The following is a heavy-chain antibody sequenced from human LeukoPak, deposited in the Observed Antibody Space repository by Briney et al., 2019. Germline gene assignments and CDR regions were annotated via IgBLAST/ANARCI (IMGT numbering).Heavy chain of an antibody. CDR1: GYTFTGYY. D-gene: IGHD6-6*01. J-gene: IGHJ4*02. V-gene: IGHV1-2*02. CDR2: INPNTGGT. CDR3: APTSARPEAYYFDY. Sequence: GASVTVSCKTSGYTFTGYYMHWVRQAPGQGLEWMGWINPNTGGTNYAQKFQGRVTMTRDTSIRTAYMELSRLRSDDTAVYYCAPTSARPEAYYFDYWGQGTLVTVSS.